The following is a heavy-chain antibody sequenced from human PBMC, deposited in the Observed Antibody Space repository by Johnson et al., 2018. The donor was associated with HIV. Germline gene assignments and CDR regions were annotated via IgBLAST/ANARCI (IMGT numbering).Heavy chain of an antibody. V-gene: IGHV3-15*01. D-gene: IGHD2-8*02. Sequence: EVQLVESGGGVVQPGRSLRLSCAASGFTFSSYAMHWVRQAPGKGLEWVGRIKSKTDGGPTDYAAPVKGRFTISRDDSKNTLYLQMNSLKTEDTALYYCTTVGGILGTYACDIWSQGTMVTVSS. J-gene: IGHJ3*02. CDR3: TTVGGILGTYACDI. CDR1: GFTFSSYA. CDR2: IKSKTDGGPT.